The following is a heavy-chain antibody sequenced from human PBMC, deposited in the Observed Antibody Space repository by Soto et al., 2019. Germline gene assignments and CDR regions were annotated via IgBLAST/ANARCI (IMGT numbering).Heavy chain of an antibody. CDR2: INHSGST. CDR1: GGSFSGYY. J-gene: IGHJ6*02. V-gene: IGHV4-34*01. D-gene: IGHD3-3*01. Sequence: KASETLSLTCAVYGGSFSGYYWSWIRQPPGKGLEWIGEINHSGSTNYNPSLKSRVTISVDTSKNQFSLKLSSVTAADTAVYYCARGPLSITIFGVARTSDYYYGMDVWGQGTTVTV. CDR3: ARGPLSITIFGVARTSDYYYGMDV.